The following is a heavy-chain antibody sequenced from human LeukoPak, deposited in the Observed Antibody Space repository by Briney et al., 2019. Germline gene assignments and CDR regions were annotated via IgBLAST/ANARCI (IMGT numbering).Heavy chain of an antibody. D-gene: IGHD6-19*01. CDR1: GYTFTGYY. CDR2: INPNSGGT. Sequence: ASVKVSCKASGYTFTGYYMHWVRQAPGQGLEWMGWINPNSGGTNYAQKFQGRVTMTRDTSISTAYMELSRLRFDDTAVYYCAREPGIAVAAGAFDIWGQGTMVTVSS. J-gene: IGHJ3*02. V-gene: IGHV1-2*02. CDR3: AREPGIAVAAGAFDI.